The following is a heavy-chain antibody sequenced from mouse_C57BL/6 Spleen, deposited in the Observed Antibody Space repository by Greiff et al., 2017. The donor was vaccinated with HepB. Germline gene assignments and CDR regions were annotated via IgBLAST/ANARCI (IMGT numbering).Heavy chain of an antibody. CDR1: GFTFSSYG. CDR3: ARSYHYYGSTYWYFDV. D-gene: IGHD1-1*01. J-gene: IGHJ1*03. CDR2: ISSGGSYT. V-gene: IGHV5-6*01. Sequence: EVHLVESGGDLVKPGGSLKLSCAASGFTFSSYGMSWVRQTPDKRLEWVATISSGGSYTYYPDSVKGRFTISRDNAKNTLYLQMSSLKSEDTAMYYCARSYHYYGSTYWYFDVWGTGTTVTVSS.